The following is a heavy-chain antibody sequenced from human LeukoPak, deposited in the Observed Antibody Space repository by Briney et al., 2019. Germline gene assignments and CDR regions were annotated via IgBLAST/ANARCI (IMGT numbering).Heavy chain of an antibody. V-gene: IGHV1-2*02. CDR3: ARVSGLTIFGVVIEVGNWFDP. Sequence: ASVKVSCKASGYTFTGYYMHWVRQAPGQGLEWMGWINPNSGGTNYAQKFQGRVTMTRDTSISTAYMELSRLRSDDTAVYYCARVSGLTIFGVVIEVGNWFDPWGQGTLVTVSS. CDR1: GYTFTGYY. CDR2: INPNSGGT. D-gene: IGHD3-3*01. J-gene: IGHJ5*02.